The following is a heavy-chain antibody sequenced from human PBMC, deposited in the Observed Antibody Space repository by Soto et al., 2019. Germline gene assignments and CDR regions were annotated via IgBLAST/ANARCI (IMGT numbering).Heavy chain of an antibody. CDR2: ISPYTGNT. CDR1: GYIFVNYG. V-gene: IGHV1-18*01. Sequence: QVQLVQSGDEVKKPGASVKVSCKASGYIFVNYGIAWVRQAPGQGLEWMGWISPYTGNTHSATKVQGRLTMTTDTSTSTAYMDLGSLTSDDTAVYYFVMVDNYVTPTPQDVWGQGTTVTFSS. J-gene: IGHJ6*02. D-gene: IGHD3-16*01. CDR3: VMVDNYVTPTPQDV.